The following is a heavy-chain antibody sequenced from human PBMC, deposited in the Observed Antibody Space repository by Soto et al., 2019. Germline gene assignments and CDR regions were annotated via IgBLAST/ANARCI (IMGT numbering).Heavy chain of an antibody. Sequence: GGSLRLSCAASGFTFSSYAMHWVRQAPGKGLEWVAVISYDGSNKYYADSVKGRFTISRDNSKNTLYLQMNSLRAEDTAVYYCARDKEWELLSRFDYWGQGTLVTVSS. CDR1: GFTFSSYA. CDR3: ARDKEWELLSRFDY. D-gene: IGHD1-26*01. J-gene: IGHJ4*02. V-gene: IGHV3-30-3*01. CDR2: ISYDGSNK.